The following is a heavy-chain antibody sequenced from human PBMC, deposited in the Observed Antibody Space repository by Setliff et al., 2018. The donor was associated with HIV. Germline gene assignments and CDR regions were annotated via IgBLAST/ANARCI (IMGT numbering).Heavy chain of an antibody. Sequence: SGPTLVNPTQTLTLTCTLSGLSLNISDVGVGWFRQPPGKALEWLALIYWNDDKRYSPSLKSRVTVTKDTAKNQVVLTMTNMDPADTATYFCAHSPDTWYFGEYFRHWGQGTLVTVST. D-gene: IGHD3-9*01. V-gene: IGHV2-5*01. CDR3: AHSPDTWYFGEYFRH. CDR2: IYWNDDK. CDR1: GLSLNISDVG. J-gene: IGHJ1*01.